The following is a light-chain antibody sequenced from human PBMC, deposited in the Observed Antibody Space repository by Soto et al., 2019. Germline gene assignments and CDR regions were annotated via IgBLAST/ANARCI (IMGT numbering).Light chain of an antibody. CDR1: QSISSY. J-gene: IGKJ3*01. Sequence: DIQMTQSPSSLSASVGDRVTITCRASQSISSYLNGYQQKPGKAPKLLIYAASSLQSGVPSRFSGSGSGTDFTLTISSLQPEDFATYYCQQSYSTPFTFCPGTNLDIK. CDR2: AAS. V-gene: IGKV1-39*01. CDR3: QQSYSTPFT.